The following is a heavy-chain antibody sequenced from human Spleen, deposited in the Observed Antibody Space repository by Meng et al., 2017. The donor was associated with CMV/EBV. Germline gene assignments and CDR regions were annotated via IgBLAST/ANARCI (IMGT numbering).Heavy chain of an antibody. V-gene: IGHV4-59*02. CDR1: DGSVRGHY. D-gene: IGHD3-16*01. CDR3: ARDRGGITPFDY. CDR2: IFYSGST. Sequence: SETLSLTCTVSDGSVRGHYWSWIRQSPGEGLEWIGYIFYSGSTNYNPSLKSRVTISVDTSSNRFSLKLSSVTAADTAVYYCARDRGGITPFDYWGQGTLVTVSS. J-gene: IGHJ4*02.